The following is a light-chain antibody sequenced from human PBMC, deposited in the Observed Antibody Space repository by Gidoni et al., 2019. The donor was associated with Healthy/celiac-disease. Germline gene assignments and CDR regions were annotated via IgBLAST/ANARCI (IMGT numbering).Light chain of an antibody. CDR3: QQYNNWPLYT. CDR1: QSVSSN. V-gene: IGKV3-15*01. J-gene: IGKJ2*01. CDR2: GAS. Sequence: EIVMTQSPDTLSVSPGERATLSCRASQSVSSNLAWYQQKPGQAPRPLIYGASTRATGIPDRFSGSGSGTEFTLTISSLQSEDFAVYYCQQYNNWPLYTFGQGTKLEIK.